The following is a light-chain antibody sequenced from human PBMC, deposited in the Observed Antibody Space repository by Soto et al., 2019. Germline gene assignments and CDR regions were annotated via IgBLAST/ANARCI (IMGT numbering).Light chain of an antibody. V-gene: IGLV1-44*01. CDR1: RSNIGSNI. Sequence: QPVLTQPPSASGTPGQRVTVSCSGSRSNIGSNIVNWFQQLPGTAPKLLIYSNTQRPSGVPDRFSGSKSGTSASLAISGLQSEDEADYFCAAWDDSLKGVVFGGGTKLTVL. CDR3: AAWDDSLKGVV. J-gene: IGLJ3*02. CDR2: SNT.